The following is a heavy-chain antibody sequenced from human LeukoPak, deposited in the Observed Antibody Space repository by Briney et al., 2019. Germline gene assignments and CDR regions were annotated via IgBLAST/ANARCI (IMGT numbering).Heavy chain of an antibody. CDR1: GFTFSADW. CDR3: ARDPNILMGANFHS. V-gene: IGHV3-7*01. CDR2: INQDESKK. D-gene: IGHD1-26*01. Sequence: PGGSLRLSCAASGFTFSADWMNWVRQAPGKGLEWVANINQDESKKYYVDSVKGRFTISRDNAKNSLYLQMDSPRAEDTAVYYCARDPNILMGANFHSWGQGTLVTVSS. J-gene: IGHJ4*02.